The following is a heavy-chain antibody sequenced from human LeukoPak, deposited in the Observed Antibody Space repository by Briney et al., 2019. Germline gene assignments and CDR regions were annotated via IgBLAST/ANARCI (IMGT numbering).Heavy chain of an antibody. CDR1: GGTFSSYA. J-gene: IGHJ4*02. D-gene: IGHD6-13*01. CDR3: ARGLGAAGGIDY. CDR2: IIPIFGTA. V-gene: IGHV1-69*13. Sequence: SVKVSCKASGGTFSSYAISWVRQAPGQGLEWMGGIIPIFGTANYAQKFQGRVTITADESTSTAYMEPSSLRSEDTAVYYCARGLGAAGGIDYWGQGTLVTVSS.